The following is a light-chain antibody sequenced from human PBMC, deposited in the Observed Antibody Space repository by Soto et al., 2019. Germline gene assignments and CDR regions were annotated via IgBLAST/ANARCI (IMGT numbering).Light chain of an antibody. CDR3: QHRFNWPRFT. Sequence: EIGLTQSPATLSLSPGERATLSCRASQSVSSYLAWYQQKPGQAPRLLIYDASNSATGIPARFSGGGSGTDFTLTISSLEPEDFAVYDCQHRFNWPRFTFGQGTKLVIK. V-gene: IGKV3-11*01. CDR1: QSVSSY. CDR2: DAS. J-gene: IGKJ2*01.